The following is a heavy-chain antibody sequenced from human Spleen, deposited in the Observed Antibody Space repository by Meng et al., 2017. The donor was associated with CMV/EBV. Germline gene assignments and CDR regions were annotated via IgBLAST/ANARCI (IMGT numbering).Heavy chain of an antibody. Sequence: TFSSSSLMWVRQAPGQGLEWIGGITPAFEAADYAQKYRDRVTITTDDSATTAYMEMSSLGAEDTAVYFCARGPSITVGGVIIWPLEDWGQGTLVTVSS. D-gene: IGHD3-16*02. J-gene: IGHJ4*02. CDR1: TFSSSS. CDR3: ARGPSITVGGVIIWPLED. CDR2: ITPAFEAA. V-gene: IGHV1-69*05.